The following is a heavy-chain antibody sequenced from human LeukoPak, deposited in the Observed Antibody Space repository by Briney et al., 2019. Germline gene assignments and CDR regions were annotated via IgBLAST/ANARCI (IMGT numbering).Heavy chain of an antibody. CDR1: GLTFSDAW. Sequence: GGSLRLSYTVSGLTFSDAWMSWVRQAPGTGLEWVGRIKSKGSGGTTDYGAPVKDRFTISRDDLENTVHLQMSSLKTEDTAVYYCSWIRGALGYYYMDVWGKGTPVTISS. J-gene: IGHJ6*03. CDR3: SWIRGALGYYYMDV. D-gene: IGHD3-10*01. V-gene: IGHV3-15*01. CDR2: IKSKGSGGTT.